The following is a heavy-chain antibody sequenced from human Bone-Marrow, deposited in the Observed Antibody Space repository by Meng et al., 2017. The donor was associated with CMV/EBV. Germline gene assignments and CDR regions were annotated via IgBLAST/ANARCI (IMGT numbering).Heavy chain of an antibody. V-gene: IGHV3-74*01. CDR2: VNSDGSSS. J-gene: IGHJ4*02. D-gene: IGHD5-12*01. CDR1: GFIFSTYW. Sequence: SCEASGFIFSTYWMHWIRQAPGKGLVWVSRVNSDGSSSTYADSVKGRFTISRDNAKNTLYLQMTSLRAEDTAVYYCARGEKWHPKFDYWGQGTLVTVSS. CDR3: ARGEKWHPKFDY.